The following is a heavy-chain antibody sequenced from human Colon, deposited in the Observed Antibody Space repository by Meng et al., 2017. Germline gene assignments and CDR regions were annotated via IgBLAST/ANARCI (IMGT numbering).Heavy chain of an antibody. CDR3: ARFYGSGTFEVHDY. J-gene: IGHJ4*02. Sequence: GQLQEPGPGLVRPSGTLSLPCNVSGGSVSSASYYWSWIRQPPGKGLEWIGLIHYSGSRNYNPSLKSRVTMSVDTSKNQVSLRLTSVTAADTAVYYCARFYGSGTFEVHDYWGQGTLVTVSS. CDR1: GGSVSSASYY. V-gene: IGHV4-61*01. CDR2: IHYSGSR. D-gene: IGHD3-10*01.